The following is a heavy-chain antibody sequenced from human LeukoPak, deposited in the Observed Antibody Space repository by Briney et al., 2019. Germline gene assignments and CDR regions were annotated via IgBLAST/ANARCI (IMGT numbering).Heavy chain of an antibody. Sequence: PGGSLRLSCAASGFTVSSNYMSWVRQAPGKGLEWVSSISSSSSYIYYADSVKGRFTISRDNAKNSLYLQMNSLRAEDTAVYYCAPHGALMVRGVIIGYWGQGTLVTVSS. D-gene: IGHD3-10*01. CDR3: APHGALMVRGVIIGY. J-gene: IGHJ4*02. V-gene: IGHV3-21*01. CDR2: ISSSSSYI. CDR1: GFTVSSNY.